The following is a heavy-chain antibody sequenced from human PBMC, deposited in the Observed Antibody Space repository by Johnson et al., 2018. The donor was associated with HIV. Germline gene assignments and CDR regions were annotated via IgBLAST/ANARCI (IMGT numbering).Heavy chain of an antibody. CDR2: IGTAGDT. CDR1: GFTFDDYG. J-gene: IGHJ3*02. CDR3: AKDPINYGGNSLFFFYRRDAFDI. Sequence: MQLVESGGRVVRPGGSLRLSCAASGFTFDDYGMTWVRQAPGKGLEWVSGIGTAGDTYYPSSVKGRFTISRDNSKNTLYLQMNSLRAEDTAVYYCAKDPINYGGNSLFFFYRRDAFDIWGQGTMVTVSS. D-gene: IGHD4-23*01. V-gene: IGHV3-20*04.